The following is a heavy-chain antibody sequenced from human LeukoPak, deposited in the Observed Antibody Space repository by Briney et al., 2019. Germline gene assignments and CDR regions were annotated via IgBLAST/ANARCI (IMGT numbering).Heavy chain of an antibody. CDR2: INWNGGST. J-gene: IGHJ3*02. CDR1: GFTFDDYG. CDR3: AKKRRQDDAFDI. V-gene: IGHV3-20*04. D-gene: IGHD6-25*01. Sequence: AGGSLRLSCAASGFTFDDYGMSWVRQAPGKGLEWVSGINWNGGSTGYADSVKGRFTISRDNAKNSLYLQMNSLRAEDTALYYCAKKRRQDDAFDIWGQGTMVTVSS.